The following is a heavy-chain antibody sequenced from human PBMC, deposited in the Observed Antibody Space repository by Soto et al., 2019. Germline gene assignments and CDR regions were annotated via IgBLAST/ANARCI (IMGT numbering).Heavy chain of an antibody. Sequence: SVKVSCKASGGTFSSYAISWVRQAPGQGLEWMGGIIPIFGTANYAQKFQGRVTITADKSTSTAYMELSSLRSEDTAVYYCASPFACSSTCCYFARYSYYGMDVWGQGTTVTVSS. CDR3: ASPFACSSTCCYFARYSYYGMDV. CDR2: IIPIFGTA. J-gene: IGHJ6*02. D-gene: IGHD2-2*01. V-gene: IGHV1-69*06. CDR1: GGTFSSYA.